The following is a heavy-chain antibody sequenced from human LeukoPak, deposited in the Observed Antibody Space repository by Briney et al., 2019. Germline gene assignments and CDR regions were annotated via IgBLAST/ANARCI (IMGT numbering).Heavy chain of an antibody. J-gene: IGHJ4*02. CDR1: GYTFTSYA. D-gene: IGHD3-10*01. CDR3: ARDRAVIYYGSGRSLPDY. CDR2: INPNSGGT. Sequence: GASVKVSCKASGYTFTSYAMNWVRQAPGQGLEWMGWINPNSGGTNYAQKFQGRVTMTRDKSISTAYMELSRLRSDDTAVYYCARDRAVIYYGSGRSLPDYWGQGTLVTVSS. V-gene: IGHV1-2*02.